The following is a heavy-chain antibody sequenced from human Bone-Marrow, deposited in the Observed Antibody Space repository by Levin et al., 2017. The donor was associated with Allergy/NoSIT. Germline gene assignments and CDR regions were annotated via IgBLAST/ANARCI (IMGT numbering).Heavy chain of an antibody. D-gene: IGHD3-3*01. J-gene: IGHJ4*02. V-gene: IGHV3-30*03. CDR3: ARDVSFGRPVPSTWVDH. CDR1: GFAFSNHG. Sequence: PGGSLRLSCAASGFAFSNHGMHWVRQAPGKGLEWVALVSYDGSDKFYGASVKGRFTISRDNSRNTLYLQMSSLKVEDTALYFCARDVSFGRPVPSTWVDHWGQGTLVTVSS. CDR2: VSYDGSDK.